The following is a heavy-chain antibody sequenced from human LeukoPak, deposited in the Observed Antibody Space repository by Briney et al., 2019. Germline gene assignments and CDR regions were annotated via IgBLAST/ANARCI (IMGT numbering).Heavy chain of an antibody. CDR3: ARSCGSTSCVGGY. Sequence: GGSLRLSCAASGFTLNTFAMHWVRQAPGKGLEWVAVIWYDGSNKYYADSVKGRFTISRDNSKNTLYLQMNSLRAEDTAVYYCARSCGSTSCVGGYWGQGTLVTVSS. CDR1: GFTLNTFA. D-gene: IGHD2-2*01. V-gene: IGHV3-33*08. CDR2: IWYDGSNK. J-gene: IGHJ4*02.